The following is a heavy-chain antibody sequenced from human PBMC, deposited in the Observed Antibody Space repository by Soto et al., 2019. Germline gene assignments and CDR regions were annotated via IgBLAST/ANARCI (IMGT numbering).Heavy chain of an antibody. Sequence: ASVKVSCKASGYTFTSYGISWVRQAPGQGLEWVGWISGYDGKTDYAHKFRGRVTVTTDTSTNTAYMDLRSLRSDDTAVYYCAKHNAQYPNWFDPRSQRTPVPVSS. D-gene: IGHD1-1*01. CDR3: AKHNAQYPNWFDP. J-gene: IGHJ5*02. CDR2: ISGYDGKT. CDR1: GYTFTSYG. V-gene: IGHV1-18*01.